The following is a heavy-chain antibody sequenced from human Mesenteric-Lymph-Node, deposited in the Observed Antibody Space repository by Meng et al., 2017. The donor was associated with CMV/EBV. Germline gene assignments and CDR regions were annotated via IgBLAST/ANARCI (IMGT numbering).Heavy chain of an antibody. CDR3: AKDFGSYLFAYYYALEV. CDR2: IYSGGSRT. CDR1: GFTFSSYA. D-gene: IGHD1-26*01. Sequence: GGSLRLSCAASGFTFSSYAMNWVRQAPGKGLEWVSGIYSGGSRTYYADSVKGRFTISRDNANDILYLQMNSLGAEDTATYYCAKDFGSYLFAYYYALEVWGQGTTVTVSS. J-gene: IGHJ6*02. V-gene: IGHV3-23*03.